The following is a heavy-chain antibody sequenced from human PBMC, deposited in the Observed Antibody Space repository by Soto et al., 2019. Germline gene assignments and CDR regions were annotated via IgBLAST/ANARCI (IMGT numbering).Heavy chain of an antibody. CDR1: GITVSSNY. Sequence: EVQLVESGGGLVQPGGSLRLSCAVSGITVSSNYMGWVRQAPGKGLEWVSIIYSGSNTHYADSVKGRFTISRDSSKNTLYPQMNSLRAEDTAVFYCARGHWIDAYGAGAYFDYWGQGTQVTVSS. D-gene: IGHD1-1*01. CDR3: ARGHWIDAYGAGAYFDY. CDR2: IYSGSNT. V-gene: IGHV3-66*01. J-gene: IGHJ4*02.